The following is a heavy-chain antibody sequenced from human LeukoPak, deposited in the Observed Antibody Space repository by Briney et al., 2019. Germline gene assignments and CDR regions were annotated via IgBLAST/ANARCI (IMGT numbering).Heavy chain of an antibody. J-gene: IGHJ4*02. CDR1: GFTFSSYA. D-gene: IGHD6-19*01. CDR3: AKIRIAVAGTRSFDY. V-gene: IGHV3-23*01. CDR2: ISGSGYST. Sequence: PGGSLRLSCAASGFTFSSYAMSWVRQAPGKGLEWVSGISGSGYSTYYADSVKGRFTISRDNSKNTLYLQVNSLRAEDAAVYYCAKIRIAVAGTRSFDYWGQGTLATVSS.